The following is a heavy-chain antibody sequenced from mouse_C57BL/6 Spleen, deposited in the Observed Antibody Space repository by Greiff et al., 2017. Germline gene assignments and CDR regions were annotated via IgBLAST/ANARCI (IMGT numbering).Heavy chain of an antibody. V-gene: IGHV2-2*01. CDR1: GFSLTSYG. CDR3: ARKGDGYYYYAMDY. CDR2: IWSGGST. D-gene: IGHD2-3*01. Sequence: QVQLQQSGPGLVQPSQSLSITCTVSGFSLTSYGVHWVRQSPGKGLEWLGVIWSGGSTDYNAAFISRLSISKDNSKSQVFFKMNSQQADDTAIYYCARKGDGYYYYAMDYWGQGTSVTVSS. J-gene: IGHJ4*01.